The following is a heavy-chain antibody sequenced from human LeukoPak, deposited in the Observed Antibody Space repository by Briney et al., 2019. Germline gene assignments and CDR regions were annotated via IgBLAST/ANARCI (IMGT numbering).Heavy chain of an antibody. V-gene: IGHV3-48*03. CDR2: ISSSGSNI. CDR3: AREGSYYSDAFDI. CDR1: GFTFSSYE. D-gene: IGHD1-26*01. Sequence: GGSLRLSCAASGFTFSSYEMNWVRQATGKGLEWVSYISSSGSNIYYADSVKGRFTIYREKAKNSLYLKMNSLRAEDTAVYYCAREGSYYSDAFDIWGQGTMVTVSS. J-gene: IGHJ3*02.